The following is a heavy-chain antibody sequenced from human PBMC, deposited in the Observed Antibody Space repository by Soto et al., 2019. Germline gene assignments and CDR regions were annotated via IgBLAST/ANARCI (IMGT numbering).Heavy chain of an antibody. CDR2: INPSGGST. J-gene: IGHJ6*02. D-gene: IGHD3-22*01. CDR1: GYTFTSYY. Sequence: QVQLVQSGAEVKKPGASVKVSCKASGYTFTSYYMHWVRQAPGQGLEWMGIINPSGGSTSYAQKFKGRVTMTRDTSTSTVYMELSSLRSEDTAVYYCAREVSSGYSLPYYYYGMDVWGQGTTVTVSS. CDR3: AREVSSGYSLPYYYYGMDV. V-gene: IGHV1-46*01.